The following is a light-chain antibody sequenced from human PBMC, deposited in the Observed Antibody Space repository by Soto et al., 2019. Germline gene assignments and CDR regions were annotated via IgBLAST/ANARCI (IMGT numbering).Light chain of an antibody. CDR2: EVS. V-gene: IGLV2-14*01. CDR1: SSDVGGYNY. J-gene: IGLJ1*01. Sequence: QSVLTQPASVSGSPGQSITMSCTGTSSDVGGYNYVSWYQQHPGKAPKLMIYEVSNRPSGVSNRFSGSKSGNTASLTISGLQAEDEADYYCSSYTTSSTQVVGTGTKVTVL. CDR3: SSYTTSSTQV.